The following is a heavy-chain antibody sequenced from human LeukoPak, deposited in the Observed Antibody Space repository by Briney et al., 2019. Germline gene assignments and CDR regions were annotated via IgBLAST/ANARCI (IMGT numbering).Heavy chain of an antibody. CDR3: ARGAKSRAAVAVDYYYYGMDV. V-gene: IGHV3-21*01. CDR2: ISSSSTYI. J-gene: IGHJ6*02. CDR1: GFTFSRYS. Sequence: GGSLRLSCAASGFTFSRYSINWVRQAPGKGLEWVSSISSSSTYIYYADSVKGRFTISRDNCKNSVSLQMNSLRAEDTAVYYCARGAKSRAAVAVDYYYYGMDVWGQGTTVTVSS. D-gene: IGHD6-19*01.